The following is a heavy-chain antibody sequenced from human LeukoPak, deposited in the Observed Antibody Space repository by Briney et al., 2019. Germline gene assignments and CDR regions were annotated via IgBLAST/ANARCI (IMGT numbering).Heavy chain of an antibody. CDR2: ISSSSSTI. J-gene: IGHJ4*02. Sequence: GGSLRLSCAASGFTFSSCWMHWVRQAPGKGLEWVSYISSSSSTIYYADSVKGRFTISRDNAKNSLYLQMNSLRAEDTAVYYCARVRPDWGSERVFDYWGQGTLVTVSS. V-gene: IGHV3-48*01. CDR1: GFTFSSCW. CDR3: ARVRPDWGSERVFDY. D-gene: IGHD3-16*01.